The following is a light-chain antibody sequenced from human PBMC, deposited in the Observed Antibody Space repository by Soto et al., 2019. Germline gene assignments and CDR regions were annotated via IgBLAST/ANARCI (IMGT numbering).Light chain of an antibody. CDR3: AVWDDSRDGWV. CDR2: NNN. V-gene: IGLV1-44*01. J-gene: IGLJ3*02. Sequence: QSVLTQPPSASGTPGQRVTISCSGSSSNIGSHVVYWYQQLAGTAPKLLMYNNNQRPSGVPDRFSGSKSGTSASLAISGLQSEDEADYYCAVWDDSRDGWVFGGGTKVTVL. CDR1: SSNIGSHV.